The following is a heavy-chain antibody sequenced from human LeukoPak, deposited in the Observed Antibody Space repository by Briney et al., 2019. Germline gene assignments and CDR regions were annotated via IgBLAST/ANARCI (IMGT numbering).Heavy chain of an antibody. CDR3: ARTSRRFGWFDP. V-gene: IGHV1-46*01. D-gene: IGHD2-2*01. CDR1: GYTFTSYY. Sequence: GASVKVSCKASGYTFTSYYMHWVRQAPGQGLEWMGIINPSGGSTSYARKFQGRVTMTTDTSTSTAYMELRSLRSDDTAVYYCARTSRRFGWFDPWGQGTLVTVSS. J-gene: IGHJ5*02. CDR2: INPSGGST.